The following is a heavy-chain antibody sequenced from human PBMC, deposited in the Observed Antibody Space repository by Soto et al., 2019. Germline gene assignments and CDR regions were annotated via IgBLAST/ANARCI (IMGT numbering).Heavy chain of an antibody. V-gene: IGHV3-49*03. CDR3: TRGKGIAALPDY. Sequence: GGSLRLSCTASGFTFGDYAMSWFRQAPGKGLEWVGFIRSKAYGGTTEYAASVKGRFTISRDDSKSIAYLQMNSLKTEDTAVYYCTRGKGIAALPDYWGQGTLVTAPQ. J-gene: IGHJ4*02. CDR2: IRSKAYGGTT. CDR1: GFTFGDYA. D-gene: IGHD6-6*01.